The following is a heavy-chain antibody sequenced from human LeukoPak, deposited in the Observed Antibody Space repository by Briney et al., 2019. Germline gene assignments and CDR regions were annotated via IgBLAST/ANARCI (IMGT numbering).Heavy chain of an antibody. Sequence: GGSLRLSCAASGFTFDDYGMSWVRQAPGKGLEWVSAISGSGGSTYYADSVKGRFTISRDNSKNTLYLQMNSLRAEDTAVYYCAKSGSGYFQHWGQGTLVPVSS. D-gene: IGHD3-3*01. J-gene: IGHJ1*01. V-gene: IGHV3-23*01. CDR2: ISGSGGST. CDR3: AKSGSGYFQH. CDR1: GFTFDDYG.